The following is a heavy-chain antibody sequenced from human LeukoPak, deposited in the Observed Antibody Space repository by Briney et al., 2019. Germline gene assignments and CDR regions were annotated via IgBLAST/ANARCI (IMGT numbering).Heavy chain of an antibody. J-gene: IGHJ5*02. CDR3: ATRSYVVIAPFDP. CDR1: GFAFDDYA. Sequence: LRLSCAASGFAFDDYAMHWVRQAPGKGLEWIGYIYHSGSTYYNPSLKSRVTISVDRSKNQFSLKLSSVTAADTAVYYCATRSYVVIAPFDPWGQGTLVTVSS. D-gene: IGHD2-21*01. V-gene: IGHV4-30-2*01. CDR2: IYHSGST.